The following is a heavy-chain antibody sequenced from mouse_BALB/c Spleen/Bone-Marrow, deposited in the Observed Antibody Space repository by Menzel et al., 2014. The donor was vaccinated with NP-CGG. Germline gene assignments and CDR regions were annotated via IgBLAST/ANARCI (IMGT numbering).Heavy chain of an antibody. Sequence: VQLQQSGPDLVKPSQSLSLTCTVTGYSITSGYSWHWIRPFPGNKLEWMGYIHYSGSTNYNPSLKSRISITRDTSKNQFFLQLNSVTTEDTATYYCARRTEVRLVYYFDYWGQGTTLTVSS. CDR3: ARRTEVRLVYYFDY. CDR1: GYSITSGYS. J-gene: IGHJ2*01. CDR2: IHYSGST. V-gene: IGHV3-1*02. D-gene: IGHD2-14*01.